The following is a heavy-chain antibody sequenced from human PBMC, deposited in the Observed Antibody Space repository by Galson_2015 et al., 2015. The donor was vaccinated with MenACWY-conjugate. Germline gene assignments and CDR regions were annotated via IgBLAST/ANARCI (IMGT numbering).Heavy chain of an antibody. CDR3: SRVRGTTGTDS. Sequence: ETLSLTCTVSGDSISSKSYSWGWDRQPPGQGLEWIGTSYSSGNTHYNPSLKSRVTISVDTSENQFSLKLTSVTTADTAVYYCSRVRGTTGTDSWGQGTLVSVSS. V-gene: IGHV4-39*07. CDR2: SYSSGNT. J-gene: IGHJ4*02. CDR1: GDSISSKSYS. D-gene: IGHD1-1*01.